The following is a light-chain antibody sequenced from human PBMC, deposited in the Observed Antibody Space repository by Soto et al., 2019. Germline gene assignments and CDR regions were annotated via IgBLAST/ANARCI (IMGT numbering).Light chain of an antibody. CDR3: QQLASYPST. V-gene: IGKV1-9*01. CDR1: QGISKF. CDR2: AAS. Sequence: IPLTQSPSSLAASLVYIVSITWWASQGISKFLAWYKQKPGKAPKLLIYAASTLQSGVPSRFSGSGSGTDFTLTISSLQPEDFATYYCQQLASYPSTFGGGTRLEI. J-gene: IGKJ5*01.